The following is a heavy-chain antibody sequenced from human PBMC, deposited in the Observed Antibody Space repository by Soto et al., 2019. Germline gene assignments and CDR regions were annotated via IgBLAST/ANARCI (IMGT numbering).Heavy chain of an antibody. CDR3: ARAGGDILTGYYGMDV. D-gene: IGHD3-9*01. CDR1: GGSISSSSYY. CDR2: IYYSGST. Sequence: TLSLTCTVTGGSISSSSYYWGWIRQPPGKGLEWIGSIYYSGSTYYNPSLKSRVTISVDTSKNQFSLKLSSVTAADTAVYYCARAGGDILTGYYGMDVWGQGTTVTVSS. V-gene: IGHV4-39*01. J-gene: IGHJ6*02.